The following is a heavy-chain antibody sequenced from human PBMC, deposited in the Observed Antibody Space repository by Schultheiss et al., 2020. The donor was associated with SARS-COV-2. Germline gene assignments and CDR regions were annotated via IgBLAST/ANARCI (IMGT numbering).Heavy chain of an antibody. V-gene: IGHV4-31*03. Sequence: SETLSLTCTVSGGSISSGGYYWSWIRQHPGKGLEWIGYIYYSGSTYYNPSLKSRVTISVDTSKNQFSLKLSSVTAADTAVYYCARDGGMTTGNWFDPWGQGTLVTVSS. D-gene: IGHD4-17*01. CDR2: IYYSGST. CDR3: ARDGGMTTGNWFDP. CDR1: GGSISSGGYY. J-gene: IGHJ5*02.